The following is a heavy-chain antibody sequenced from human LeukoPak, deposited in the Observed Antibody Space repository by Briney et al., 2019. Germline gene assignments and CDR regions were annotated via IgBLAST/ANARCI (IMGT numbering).Heavy chain of an antibody. V-gene: IGHV1-2*02. J-gene: IGHJ4*02. CDR2: INPNSGGT. CDR3: ARDSPPTMVDFDY. CDR1: GYTFTGYY. D-gene: IGHD3-10*01. Sequence: ASVKVSCKASGYTFTGYYMHWVRQAPGQGLEWMGWINPNSGGTNYAQKFQGRVTMTRDTSISTAYMELSRLRSDDTAVYYCARDSPPTMVDFDYWGQGTLVTVSS.